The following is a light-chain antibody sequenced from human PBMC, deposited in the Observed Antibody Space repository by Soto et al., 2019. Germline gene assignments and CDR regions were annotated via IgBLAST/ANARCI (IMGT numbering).Light chain of an antibody. CDR3: QQYSNLWA. J-gene: IGKJ1*01. Sequence: DILMTQPPSTLSASVGDRVTITCRASQSISKRLAWYQQKPGKAPKLLIYDASSLESGVPSRFSGSGSGTEFTLTIPGLRRVDFATYYCQQYSNLWALGQGTKV. CDR2: DAS. CDR1: QSISKR. V-gene: IGKV1-5*01.